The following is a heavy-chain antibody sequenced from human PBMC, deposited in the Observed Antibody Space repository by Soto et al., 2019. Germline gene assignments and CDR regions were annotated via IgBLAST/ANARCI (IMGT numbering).Heavy chain of an antibody. V-gene: IGHV4-4*02. CDR1: GXSIXSSNX. CDR3: ARDKGALNWFDP. J-gene: IGHJ5*02. CDR2: IYHSGST. Sequence: PSETLSLTCAVSGXSIXSSNXXXXXXQPPGKGLEWIGEIYHSGSTNYNPSLKSRVTISVDKSKNQFSLKLSSVTAADTAVYYCARDKGALNWFDPWGQGTLVTVSS. D-gene: IGHD1-26*01.